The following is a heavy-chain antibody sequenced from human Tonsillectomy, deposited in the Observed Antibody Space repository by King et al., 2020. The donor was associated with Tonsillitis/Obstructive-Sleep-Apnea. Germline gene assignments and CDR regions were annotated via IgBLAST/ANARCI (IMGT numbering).Heavy chain of an antibody. CDR2: SYHSGST. CDR1: GGSISSSNW. CDR3: ARGQGCSGGSCYSGFDY. Sequence: LQLQESGPGLVKPSGTLSLTCAVSGGSISSSNWWSWVRQPPGKGLEWIGESYHSGSTNYNPSLKSRVPISVDKSKNQFSLKLSSVTAADTALYYCARGQGCSGGSCYSGFDYWGQGTLVTVSS. D-gene: IGHD2-15*01. V-gene: IGHV4-4*02. J-gene: IGHJ4*02.